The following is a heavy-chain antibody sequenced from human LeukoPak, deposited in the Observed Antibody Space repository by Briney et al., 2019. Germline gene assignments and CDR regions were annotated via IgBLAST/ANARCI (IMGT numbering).Heavy chain of an antibody. J-gene: IGHJ4*02. D-gene: IGHD3-9*01. CDR1: GFTFSSYA. CDR3: AGVSRYFDWLFDY. V-gene: IGHV3-23*01. Sequence: GGSLRLSCAASGFTFSSYAMSWVRQAPGKGLEWVSAISGSGGSTYYADSVKGRFTISRDNSKNTLYLQMNSLRAEDTAVYYCAGVSRYFDWLFDYWGQGTLVTVSS. CDR2: ISGSGGST.